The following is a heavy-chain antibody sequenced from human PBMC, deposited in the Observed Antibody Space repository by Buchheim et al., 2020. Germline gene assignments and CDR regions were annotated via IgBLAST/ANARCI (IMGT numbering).Heavy chain of an antibody. Sequence: QITLKESGPTLVKPTQTLTLTCTLSGFTPSTSGVGVGWIRQPPGKALEWLALIYWDDDKRYSPSLKSRLIITKDTSRNQVVLTMTNMDPVDTATYYCAHRGKSDQFDPWGQGTL. J-gene: IGHJ5*02. CDR2: IYWDDDK. D-gene: IGHD3-10*01. CDR1: GFTPSTSGVG. CDR3: AHRGKSDQFDP. V-gene: IGHV2-5*02.